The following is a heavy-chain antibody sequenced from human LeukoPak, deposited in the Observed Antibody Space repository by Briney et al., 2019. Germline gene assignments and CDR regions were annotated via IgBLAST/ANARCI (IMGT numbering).Heavy chain of an antibody. V-gene: IGHV4-59*01. CDR2: IYYSGST. CDR3: ARSLYYDSSGYYSQEYYFDY. J-gene: IGHJ4*02. D-gene: IGHD3-22*01. CDR1: GDSISGYY. Sequence: SETLSLTCTVSGDSISGYYWSWIRQPPGKGLEWIGYIYYSGSTNYNPSLKSRVTISVDTSKNQFSLKLSSVTAADTAVYYCARSLYYDSSGYYSQEYYFDYWGQGTLVTVSS.